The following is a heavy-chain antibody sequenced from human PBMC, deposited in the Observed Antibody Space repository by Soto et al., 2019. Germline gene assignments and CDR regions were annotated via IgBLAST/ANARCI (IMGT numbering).Heavy chain of an antibody. J-gene: IGHJ6*02. CDR1: GFTFSRCA. D-gene: IGHD2-15*01. CDR2: ISGDGDT. CDR3: ARVSKACSGGSSYTYYYYYGMDV. Sequence: GGSLRLSCAASGFTFSRCAMSWVRQAPGKGLEWVSVISGDGDTYYADSVKGRFTISRDNSKDTLYLQMNSLRAEDTAVYYCARVSKACSGGSSYTYYYYYGMDVWGQGTTVTVSS. V-gene: IGHV3-23*01.